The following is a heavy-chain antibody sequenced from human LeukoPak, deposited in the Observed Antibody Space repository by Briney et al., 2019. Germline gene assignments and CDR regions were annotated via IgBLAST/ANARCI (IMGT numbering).Heavy chain of an antibody. J-gene: IGHJ6*02. CDR2: INHSGST. CDR1: GGSFSGYS. D-gene: IGHD2-2*01. CDR3: ARGVPIVVVPAAVVVAATSVLSGMDV. Sequence: SETLSLTCAVYGGSFSGYSWSWIRQPPGKGLEWIGEINHSGSTNYNPSFKSRVTISVDTSKNQFSLKLSSVTAADTAVYYCARGVPIVVVPAAVVVAATSVLSGMDVWGQGTTVTVSS. V-gene: IGHV4-34*01.